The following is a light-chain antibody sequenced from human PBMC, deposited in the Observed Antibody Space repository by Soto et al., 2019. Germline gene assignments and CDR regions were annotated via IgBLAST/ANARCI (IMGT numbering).Light chain of an antibody. J-gene: IGKJ4*01. V-gene: IGKV2-30*01. CDR2: RVS. CDR1: QSLLYSDGNTF. Sequence: DVVLTQSPLSLPVTLGQPASISCRSSQSLLYSDGNTFLHWFQQRPGQSPRRLIYRVSNRDSGVPDRFSGSCSGTDFILKISMVEADDVGVYSCMQSTHWPLTFGGGTEVEIK. CDR3: MQSTHWPLT.